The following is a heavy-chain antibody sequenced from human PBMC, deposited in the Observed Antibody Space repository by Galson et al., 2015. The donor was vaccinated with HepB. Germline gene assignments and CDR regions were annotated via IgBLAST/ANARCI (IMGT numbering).Heavy chain of an antibody. V-gene: IGHV3-23*01. J-gene: IGHJ4*02. Sequence: SRRLSCAASGFTFSSYAMSWVRQAPGKGLEWVSAISGSGGSTYYADSVKGRFTISRDNSKNTLYLQMNSLRAEDTAVYYCAKSATYSSVEGYFDYWGQGTLVTVSS. CDR1: GFTFSSYA. CDR3: AKSATYSSVEGYFDY. CDR2: ISGSGGST. D-gene: IGHD6-25*01.